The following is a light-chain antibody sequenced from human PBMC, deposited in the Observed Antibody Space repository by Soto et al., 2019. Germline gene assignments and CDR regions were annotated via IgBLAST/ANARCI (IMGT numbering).Light chain of an antibody. J-gene: IGLJ1*01. CDR3: AAWDDILNGYV. Sequence: VLTQPPSASGTPGQRVTISCSGSSSNIESNTVTWYQQLPGTAPKLVIYSDYDRPSGVPDRFSGSTSGTSASLVIRGLQSEDEADYYCAAWDDILNGYVFGGGTKVTVL. V-gene: IGLV1-44*01. CDR2: SDY. CDR1: SSNIESNT.